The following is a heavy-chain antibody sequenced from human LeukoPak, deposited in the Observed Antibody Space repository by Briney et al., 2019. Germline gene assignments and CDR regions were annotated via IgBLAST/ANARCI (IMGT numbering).Heavy chain of an antibody. D-gene: IGHD5-12*01. CDR1: SGSVNNENHY. V-gene: IGHV4-61*02. CDR2: IYISGST. J-gene: IGHJ4*02. CDR3: ARDSPMPYIVATKTGRIALDY. Sequence: SETLSLTCTVSSGSVNNENHYWTWIRQPAGKGLEWIGRIYISGSTNYNPSLKSRVTISLDTSKNQFSLKLIAVTAADTAVYYCARDSPMPYIVATKTGRIALDYWGQGTLVTVSS.